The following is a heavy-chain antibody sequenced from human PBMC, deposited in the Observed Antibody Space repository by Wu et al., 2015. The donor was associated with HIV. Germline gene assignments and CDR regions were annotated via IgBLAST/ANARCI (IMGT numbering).Heavy chain of an antibody. D-gene: IGHD4-11*01. V-gene: IGHV1-2*02. J-gene: IGHJ6*02. CDR2: INPNSGAT. CDR3: ARDYSDYDSYYFYGMDV. Sequence: QVQLVQSGAEVRNPWASVKVSCKASGYIFSDYYVHWVRLAPGLGLEWMGWINPNSGATNYAQKFQGRVAMTRDTSITTAYMELSRLRPDDTAVYYCARDYSDYDSYYFYGMDVWAKGPRSP. CDR1: GYIFSDYY.